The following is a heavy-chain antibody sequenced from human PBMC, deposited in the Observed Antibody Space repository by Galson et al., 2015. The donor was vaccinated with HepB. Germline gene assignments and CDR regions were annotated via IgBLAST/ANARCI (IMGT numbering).Heavy chain of an antibody. CDR3: ARDLWSAAGFPGI. CDR1: GVSGGSYA. Sequence: ALRLSGAASGVSGGSYAMRGVRQAPGKGLEWAAVIAYGGSVKHVGDSGKGRFTISRDNSMITVYVQMNSLRAEDTAVYYCARDLWSAAGFPGIWGQGTLVTVSS. J-gene: IGHJ4*02. CDR2: IAYGGSVK. V-gene: IGHV3-30-3*01. D-gene: IGHD6-13*01.